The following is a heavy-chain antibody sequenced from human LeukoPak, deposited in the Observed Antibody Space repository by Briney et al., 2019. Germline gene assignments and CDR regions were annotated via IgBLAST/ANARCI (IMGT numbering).Heavy chain of an antibody. J-gene: IGHJ5*02. D-gene: IGHD4-17*01. Sequence: ASVKVSCKASGYTFTGYDINWVRQATGQGLNGMGWLNPNGGTTAYAQKCQGRVAMSRNTSTSTAYMELSSLRSEDTAMYYCARVPSRIDDGDKRSWFGPWGQGTLVTVS. CDR2: LNPNGGTT. CDR1: GYTFTGYD. V-gene: IGHV1-8*01. CDR3: ARVPSRIDDGDKRSWFGP.